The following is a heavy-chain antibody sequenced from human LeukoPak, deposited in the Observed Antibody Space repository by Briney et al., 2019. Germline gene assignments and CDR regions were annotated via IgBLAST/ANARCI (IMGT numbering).Heavy chain of an antibody. CDR2: IYYSGST. J-gene: IGHJ4*02. CDR3: ARGLFDY. CDR1: GGSISSSSYY. Sequence: SETLSLTCTVSGGSISSSSYYWGWIRQPPGKGLEWIGSIYYSGSTYHNPSLKSRVTISVDTSKNQFSLKLSSVTAADTAVYYCARGLFDYWGQGTLVTVSS. V-gene: IGHV4-39*01.